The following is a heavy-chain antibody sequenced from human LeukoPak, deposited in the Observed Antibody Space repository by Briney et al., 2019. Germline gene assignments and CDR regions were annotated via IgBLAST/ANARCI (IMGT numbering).Heavy chain of an antibody. CDR3: ARDGSGSCIDY. Sequence: GGSLRLSCAASGFTFSSFGMHWVRQAPGKGLEWVALIWYDASNKYFADSVKGRFTISRDNSKNTLFLQMDSLRAEDTAVYYCARDGSGSCIDYWGQGTLVTVAS. V-gene: IGHV3-33*01. D-gene: IGHD1-26*01. CDR1: GFTFSSFG. CDR2: IWYDASNK. J-gene: IGHJ4*02.